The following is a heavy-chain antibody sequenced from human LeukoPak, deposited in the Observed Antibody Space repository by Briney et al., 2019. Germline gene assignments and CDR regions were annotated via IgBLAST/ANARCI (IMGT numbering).Heavy chain of an antibody. Sequence: GASVKVSCKASGGTFSSYAISWVRQAPGQGLEWMGGFIPIFGTANYAQKFQGRVTITADKSTSTAYMELSSLRSEDTAVYYCARAEGGSSWYYYYGMDVWGQGTTVTVSS. V-gene: IGHV1-69*06. CDR3: ARAEGGSSWYYYYGMDV. J-gene: IGHJ6*02. CDR1: GGTFSSYA. CDR2: FIPIFGTA. D-gene: IGHD6-13*01.